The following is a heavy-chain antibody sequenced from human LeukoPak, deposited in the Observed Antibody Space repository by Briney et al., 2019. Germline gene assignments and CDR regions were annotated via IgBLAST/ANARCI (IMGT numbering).Heavy chain of an antibody. CDR3: ARDRSLYCSSTSCPKLDFDY. D-gene: IGHD2-2*01. V-gene: IGHV1-18*01. CDR1: GYTFTSYG. CDR2: ISAYNGNT. J-gene: IGHJ4*02. Sequence: ASVKVSCKASGYTFTSYGISWLRQAPGQGLEWMGWISAYNGNTNYAQKLQGRVTMTTDTSTSTAYMELRSLRSDDTAVYYCARDRSLYCSSTSCPKLDFDYWGQGTLVTVSS.